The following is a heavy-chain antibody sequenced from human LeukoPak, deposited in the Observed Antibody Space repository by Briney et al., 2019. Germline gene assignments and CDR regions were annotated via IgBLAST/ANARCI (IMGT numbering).Heavy chain of an antibody. V-gene: IGHV5-51*01. CDR2: IYPLDSIT. CDR3: ARLAPDYADYWFDP. CDR1: GYDFSTKW. D-gene: IGHD4-17*01. J-gene: IGHJ5*02. Sequence: GESLKMSCQTSGYDFSTKWIGWVRQMPGKGLEWMGMIYPLDSITRYSPSFQGHVSISADTSISTAYLQWTSLKPSDTAIYYCARLAPDYADYWFDPWGQGTLVTVSS.